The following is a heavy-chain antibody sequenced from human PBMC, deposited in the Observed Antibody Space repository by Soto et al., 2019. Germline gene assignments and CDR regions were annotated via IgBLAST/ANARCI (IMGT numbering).Heavy chain of an antibody. CDR2: IIPIFGTA. Sequence: QVXLXQSGAXVKKXGSXVKXSCXAXGGTXXXYAISWVRQAPGQGLEWMGGIIPIFGTANDAQKFQGSVTITADESTSTAYMELSSLRSEDTAVYYCARGEGSSPDYYYYGMDFWGQGNTVTVSS. CDR3: ARGEGSSPDYYYYGMDF. D-gene: IGHD6-13*01. CDR1: GGTXXXYA. V-gene: IGHV1-69*01. J-gene: IGHJ6*02.